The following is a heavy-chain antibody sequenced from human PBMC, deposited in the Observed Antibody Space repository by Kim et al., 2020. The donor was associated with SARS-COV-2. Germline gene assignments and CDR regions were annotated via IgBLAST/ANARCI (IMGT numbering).Heavy chain of an antibody. V-gene: IGHV4-59*01. D-gene: IGHD6-13*01. Sequence: SETLSLTCTVSGGSISSYYWSWIRQPPGKGLEWIGYIYYSGSTNYNPSLKSRVTISVDTSKNQFSLKLSSVTAADTAVYYCASSPIAAAGTCRGGRNCSSGRFDPWGQGTLVTVSS. CDR2: IYYSGST. J-gene: IGHJ5*02. CDR3: ASSPIAAAGTCRGGRNCSSGRFDP. CDR1: GGSISSYY.